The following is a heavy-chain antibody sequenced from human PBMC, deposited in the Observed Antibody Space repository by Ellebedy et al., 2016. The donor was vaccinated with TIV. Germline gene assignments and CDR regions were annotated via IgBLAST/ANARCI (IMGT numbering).Heavy chain of an antibody. Sequence: GESLKISCAASGSTFSGYTMNWVRQAPGKGLEWVSSINNTNSYIYDADAVKGRFTISRDNAKNSLYLQMNSLRAEDTAVYFCAKIELERRFYYYAMDVWGQGTTVTVSS. D-gene: IGHD1-1*01. CDR3: AKIELERRFYYYAMDV. V-gene: IGHV3-21*01. CDR2: INNTNSYI. J-gene: IGHJ6*02. CDR1: GSTFSGYT.